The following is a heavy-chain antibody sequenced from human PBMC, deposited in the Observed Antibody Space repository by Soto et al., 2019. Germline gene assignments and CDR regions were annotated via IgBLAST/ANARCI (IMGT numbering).Heavy chain of an antibody. CDR3: ARGGPYYYGSGSYSQFDY. CDR1: GGSFSGYY. J-gene: IGHJ4*02. V-gene: IGHV4-34*01. D-gene: IGHD3-10*01. CDR2: INQSGST. Sequence: QVQLQQWGAGLLKPSETLSLTCAVYGGSFSGYYWSWIRQPPGKGLEWIGEINQSGSTNYNPSLTRRVTISVDTPKNQFSLKLSSVTAADAAVYYCARGGPYYYGSGSYSQFDYWGQGTLVTVSS.